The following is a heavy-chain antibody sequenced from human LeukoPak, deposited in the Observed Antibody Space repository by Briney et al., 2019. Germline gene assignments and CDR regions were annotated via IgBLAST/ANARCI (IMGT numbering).Heavy chain of an antibody. D-gene: IGHD6-19*01. J-gene: IGHJ4*02. V-gene: IGHV3-23*01. CDR1: GFTFSSYA. Sequence: GGSLRLSCEASGFTFSSYAMSWVRQAPGKGLEWVSAISGSGGSTYYADSVKGRFTISRDNSKNTLYLQMNSLRAEDTAVYYCAKDGYSSGWYEDYWGQGTLVTVSS. CDR3: AKDGYSSGWYEDY. CDR2: ISGSGGST.